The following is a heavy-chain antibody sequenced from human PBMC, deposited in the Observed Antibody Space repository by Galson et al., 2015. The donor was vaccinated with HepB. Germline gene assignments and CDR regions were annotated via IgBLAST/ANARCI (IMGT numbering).Heavy chain of an antibody. Sequence: SLRLSCAASGFSFRGYGMHWVRQAPGKGLEWVAVIWFDAVNKYHTDSVKGRFTISRDNSKNTLYLQMNSLRADDTAIYYCARDVDGGSGGYFDYWGQGTLVTVSS. CDR1: GFSFRGYG. V-gene: IGHV3-33*01. CDR3: ARDVDGGSGGYFDY. CDR2: IWFDAVNK. J-gene: IGHJ4*02. D-gene: IGHD4-23*01.